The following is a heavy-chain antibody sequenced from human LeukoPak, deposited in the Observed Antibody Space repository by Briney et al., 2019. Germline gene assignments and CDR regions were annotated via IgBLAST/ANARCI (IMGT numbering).Heavy chain of an antibody. CDR3: ARYREDIVEHSSSWYLRGYYFDY. V-gene: IGHV3-53*01. J-gene: IGHJ4*02. CDR2: IYSGGST. CDR1: GFTVSSNY. D-gene: IGHD6-13*01. Sequence: GGSLRLSCAASGFTVSSNYMSWVRQAPGKGLEWVSVIYSGGSTYYADSVKGRFTISRDNSKNTLYLQMNSLRAEDTAVYYCARYREDIVEHSSSWYLRGYYFDYWGQGTLVTVSS.